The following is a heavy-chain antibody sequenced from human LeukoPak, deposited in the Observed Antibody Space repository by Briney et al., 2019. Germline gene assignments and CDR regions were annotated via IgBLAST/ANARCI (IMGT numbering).Heavy chain of an antibody. CDR1: GFTFSTYT. CDR2: ISSSSSYI. CDR3: AREDLYPDAFDI. Sequence: GGSLRLSCAASGFTFSTYTMNWVRQAPGKGLDWVSSISSSSSYIYYADSVKGRFTISRDNAKNSLYLQMNSLRAEDTAVYYCAREDLYPDAFDIWGQGTMVTVSS. V-gene: IGHV3-21*01. J-gene: IGHJ3*02.